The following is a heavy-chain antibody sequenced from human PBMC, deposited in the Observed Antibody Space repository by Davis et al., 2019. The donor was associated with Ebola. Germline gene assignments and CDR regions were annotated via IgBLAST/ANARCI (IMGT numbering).Heavy chain of an antibody. D-gene: IGHD3-22*01. CDR3: ARDLLSVYYYDTSHAFDI. CDR2: IYNSRTT. CDR1: GESVSSFY. J-gene: IGHJ3*02. Sequence: SETLSLTCTVSGESVSSFYWSWIRQPPGKGLEWIGYIYNSRTTNYNPSLKSRVTISVDTSKNQFSLKLSSVTAADTAVYYCARDLLSVYYYDTSHAFDIWGQGTMVTVSS. V-gene: IGHV4-59*02.